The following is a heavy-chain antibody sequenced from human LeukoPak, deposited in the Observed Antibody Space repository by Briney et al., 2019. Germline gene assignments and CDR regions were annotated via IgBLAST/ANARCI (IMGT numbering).Heavy chain of an antibody. CDR3: ARHPPRREPRITMIVGSTRFDP. D-gene: IGHD3-22*01. Sequence: SETLSLTCTVSGGSISSSSYYWGWIRQPPGKGLEWIGSIYYSGSTYYNPSLKSRVTISVDTSKNQFSLKLSSVTAADTAVYYCARHPPRREPRITMIVGSTRFDPWGQGPLVTVSS. CDR1: GGSISSSSYY. CDR2: IYYSGST. V-gene: IGHV4-39*01. J-gene: IGHJ5*02.